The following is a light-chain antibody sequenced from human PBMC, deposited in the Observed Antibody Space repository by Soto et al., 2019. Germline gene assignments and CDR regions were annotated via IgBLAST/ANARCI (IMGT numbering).Light chain of an antibody. CDR1: QSVSSN. V-gene: IGKV3-15*01. CDR2: GAS. CDR3: QQYNNWPPVT. Sequence: EIVMTQSQATLSVSPGERATLSCGASQSVSSNLAWYQQKPGQAPRLLIYGASTRATGIPARFSGSGSGTEFTLTISSLQSEDFAVYYCQQYNNWPPVTFGQGTRLEIK. J-gene: IGKJ5*01.